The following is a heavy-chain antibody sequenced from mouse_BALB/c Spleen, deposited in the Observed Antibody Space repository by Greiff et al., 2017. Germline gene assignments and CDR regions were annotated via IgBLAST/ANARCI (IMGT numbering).Heavy chain of an antibody. CDR1: GYTFTDYE. Sequence: GQLQQSGAELVRPGASVTLSCKASGYTFTDYEMHWVKQTPVHGLEWIGAIDPETGGTAYNQKFKGKATLTADKSSSTAYMELRSLTSEDSAVYYCTTLAYYGNYWGQGTTLTVSS. CDR2: IDPETGGT. V-gene: IGHV1-15*01. D-gene: IGHD2-10*01. J-gene: IGHJ2*01. CDR3: TTLAYYGNY.